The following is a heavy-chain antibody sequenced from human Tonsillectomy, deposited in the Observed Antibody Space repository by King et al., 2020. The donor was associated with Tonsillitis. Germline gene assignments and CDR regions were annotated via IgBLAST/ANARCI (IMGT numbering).Heavy chain of an antibody. Sequence: QLVQSGAEVKKPGASVKVSCKASGYTFTGYYMHWVRQAPGQGLEWMGWINPNSGGTNYAQKFQGRVTMTRDTSISTAYMELSRLRSNDTAVYYCARDWGGGYPDYFDYWGQGTLVTVSS. J-gene: IGHJ4*02. V-gene: IGHV1-2*02. D-gene: IGHD3-16*01. CDR1: GYTFTGYY. CDR3: ARDWGGGYPDYFDY. CDR2: INPNSGGT.